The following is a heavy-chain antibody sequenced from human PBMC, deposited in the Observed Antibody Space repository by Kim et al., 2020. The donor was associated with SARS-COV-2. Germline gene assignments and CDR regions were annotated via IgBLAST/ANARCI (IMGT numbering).Heavy chain of an antibody. J-gene: IGHJ6*02. V-gene: IGHV1-46*01. CDR2: INPSGGST. Sequence: ASVKVSCKASGYTFTSYYMHWVRQAPGQGLEWMGIINPSGGSTSYAQKFQGRVTMTRDTSTSTVYMELSSLRSEDTAVYYCARDRVTMVRGKGGMDVWGQGTTVTVSS. CDR1: GYTFTSYY. D-gene: IGHD3-10*01. CDR3: ARDRVTMVRGKGGMDV.